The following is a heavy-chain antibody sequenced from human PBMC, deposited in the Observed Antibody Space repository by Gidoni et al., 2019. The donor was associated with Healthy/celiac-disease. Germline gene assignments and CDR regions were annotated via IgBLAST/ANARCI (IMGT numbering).Heavy chain of an antibody. V-gene: IGHV4-38-2*02. CDR1: GYSISSGYY. Sequence: QVQLQESGPGLVKPSETLSLTCTVSGYSISSGYYWGWIRQPPGKGLEWIGSIYHSGSTYYNPSLKSRVTISVDTSKNQFSLKLSSVTAADTAVYYCARRVRYYDRYGFDPWGQGTLVTVSS. CDR3: ARRVRYYDRYGFDP. J-gene: IGHJ5*02. CDR2: IYHSGST. D-gene: IGHD3-22*01.